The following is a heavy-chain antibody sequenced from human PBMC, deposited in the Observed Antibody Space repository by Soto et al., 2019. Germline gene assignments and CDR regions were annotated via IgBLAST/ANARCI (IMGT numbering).Heavy chain of an antibody. V-gene: IGHV3-48*03. CDR3: ASLSGSYGFDP. CDR1: GFSFSSYE. D-gene: IGHD1-26*01. CDR2: ISSSGSDT. J-gene: IGHJ5*02. Sequence: EAQLVESGGDLVQPGGSLRLSCAGSGFSFSSYEMNWVRQAPGKGLEWVSYISSSGSDTYYADSVKARFTISRDNAQNSLYLQMNRLRAEDTAIYYCASLSGSYGFDPWGQGNLVTVSS.